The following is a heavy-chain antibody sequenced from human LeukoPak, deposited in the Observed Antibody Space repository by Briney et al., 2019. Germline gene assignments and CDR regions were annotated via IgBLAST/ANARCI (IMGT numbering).Heavy chain of an antibody. CDR1: GGTFSSYA. J-gene: IGHJ1*01. Sequence: GASVKVSCKASGGTFSSYAISWVRQAPGQGLEWMGRIIPILGIANYAQKFQGRVTITADKSTSTAYMELSSLRSEDTAVYYCARDTGLYCSSTSCYRSAEYFQHWGQGTLVTVSS. CDR3: ARDTGLYCSSTSCYRSAEYFQH. D-gene: IGHD2-2*02. V-gene: IGHV1-69*04. CDR2: IIPILGIA.